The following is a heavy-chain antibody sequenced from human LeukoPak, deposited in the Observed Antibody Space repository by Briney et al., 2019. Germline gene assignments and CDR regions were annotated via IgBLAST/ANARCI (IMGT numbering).Heavy chain of an antibody. CDR2: INPIFGTA. CDR3: ARGVVGDDAFDI. Sequence: SVKVSCKASGGTFSSYAISWVRQAPGQGLEWMGWINPIFGTANYAQKFQGRVTITADDSTSTAYMELSSLRSEDTVVYYCARGVVGDDAFDIWGQGTMVTVSS. D-gene: IGHD2-2*01. J-gene: IGHJ3*02. CDR1: GGTFSSYA. V-gene: IGHV1-69*13.